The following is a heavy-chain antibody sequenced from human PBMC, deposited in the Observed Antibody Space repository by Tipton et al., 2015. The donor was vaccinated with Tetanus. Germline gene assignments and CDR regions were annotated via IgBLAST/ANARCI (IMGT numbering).Heavy chain of an antibody. CDR2: INHSGST. CDR3: ARGGRGGELRFAFDI. Sequence: GLVKPSETLSLTCAVYGGSFSGYYWSWIRQPPGKGLEWIGEINHSGSTNYNPSLKSRVTISVDTSKNQFSLKLSSVTAADTAVYYCARGGRGGELRFAFDIWGQGTMVTVSS. V-gene: IGHV4-34*01. J-gene: IGHJ3*02. CDR1: GGSFSGYY. D-gene: IGHD1-26*01.